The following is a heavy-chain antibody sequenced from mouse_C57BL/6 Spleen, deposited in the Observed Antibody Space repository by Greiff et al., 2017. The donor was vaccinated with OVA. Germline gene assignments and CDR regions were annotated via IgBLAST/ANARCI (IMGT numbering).Heavy chain of an antibody. Sequence: QVQLQQPGAELVKPRASVKMSCKASGYTFTSYWITWVKQRPGQGLEWIGDIYPGSGSTNYNEKFKSKATLTVDTSSSTAYMQLSSLTSEDSAVYYCARSPDYYAMDYWGQGTSVTVSS. V-gene: IGHV1-55*01. J-gene: IGHJ4*01. CDR1: GYTFTSYW. CDR2: IYPGSGST. CDR3: ARSPDYYAMDY.